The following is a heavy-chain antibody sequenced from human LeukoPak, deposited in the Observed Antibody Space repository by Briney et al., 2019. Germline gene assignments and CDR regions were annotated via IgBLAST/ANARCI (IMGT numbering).Heavy chain of an antibody. J-gene: IGHJ4*02. D-gene: IGHD2-15*01. Sequence: GGTLRLSCAASGFTFSSYSMNWVRQAPGKGLEWVSSISSSSSYIYYADSVKGRFTISRDNAKNSLYLQMNSLRAEDTAVYYCARVLGMSGYCSGGSCYMDYWGQGTLVTVSS. CDR3: ARVLGMSGYCSGGSCYMDY. V-gene: IGHV3-21*01. CDR2: ISSSSSYI. CDR1: GFTFSSYS.